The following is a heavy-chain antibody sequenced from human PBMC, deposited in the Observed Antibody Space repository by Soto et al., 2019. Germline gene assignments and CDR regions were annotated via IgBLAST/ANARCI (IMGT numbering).Heavy chain of an antibody. CDR3: ARDYDILTGPFDY. Sequence: GGSLRLSCAVSGFTFSSYAMHWVRQAPGKGLEWVAVISYDGSNKYYADSVKGRFTISRDNSKNTLYLQMNSLRAEDTAVYYCARDYDILTGPFDYWGQGTLVTVSS. CDR2: ISYDGSNK. J-gene: IGHJ4*02. V-gene: IGHV3-30-3*01. D-gene: IGHD3-9*01. CDR1: GFTFSSYA.